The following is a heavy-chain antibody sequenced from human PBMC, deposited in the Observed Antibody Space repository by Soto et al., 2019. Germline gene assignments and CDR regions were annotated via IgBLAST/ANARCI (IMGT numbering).Heavy chain of an antibody. V-gene: IGHV1-18*04. CDR2: ISAYNGNT. J-gene: IGHJ3*02. CDR3: ARVGYYYDSIGYPERHGLAAFYI. CDR1: GYTFTSYY. Sequence: GASVKVSCKASGYTFTSYYMHWVRQAPGQGLEWMGWISAYNGNTNYAQKLQGRVTMTTDTSTSTAYMELRSLRSDDTAVYYCARVGYYYDSIGYPERHGLAAFYIWGQGSLVPVSS. D-gene: IGHD3-22*01.